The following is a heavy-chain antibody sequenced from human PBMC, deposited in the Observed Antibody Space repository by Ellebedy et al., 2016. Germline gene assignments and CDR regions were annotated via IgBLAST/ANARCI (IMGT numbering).Heavy chain of an antibody. J-gene: IGHJ5*02. V-gene: IGHV3-21*01. Sequence: GESLKISXAASGFTFSSYSMNWVRQAPGKGLEWVSSISSSSSYIYYADSVKGRFTISRDNAKNSLYLQMNSLRAEDTAVYYCARGPGTYYYDSSGSWFNPWGQGTLVTVSS. CDR1: GFTFSSYS. CDR2: ISSSSSYI. D-gene: IGHD3-22*01. CDR3: ARGPGTYYYDSSGSWFNP.